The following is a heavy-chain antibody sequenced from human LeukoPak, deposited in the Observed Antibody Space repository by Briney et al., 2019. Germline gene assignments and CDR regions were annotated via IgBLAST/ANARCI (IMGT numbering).Heavy chain of an antibody. CDR2: IGTAGDT. CDR3: ARLTYYYDSSGRSGGMDV. Sequence: PGGSLRLSCAASGFTFSSYDMHWVRQATGKGLEWVSAIGTAGDTYYPGSVKGRFTISRENAKNSLYLQMNSLRAGDTAVYYCARLTYYYDSSGRSGGMDVWGQGTTVTVSS. J-gene: IGHJ6*02. V-gene: IGHV3-13*01. CDR1: GFTFSSYD. D-gene: IGHD3-22*01.